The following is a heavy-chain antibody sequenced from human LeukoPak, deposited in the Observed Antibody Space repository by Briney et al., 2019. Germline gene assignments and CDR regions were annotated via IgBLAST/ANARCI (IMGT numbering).Heavy chain of an antibody. V-gene: IGHV1-8*03. Sequence: GASVKVSCKASGYTFSSYDISWVRQATGQGLEWMGWMNPNSGNTGYAQKFQGRINITRDTSISTAYMDLSSLRCEDTALYYCARRKVAGGTPLGYWGQGTPVTVSS. D-gene: IGHD6-13*01. CDR3: ARRKVAGGTPLGY. CDR2: MNPNSGNT. J-gene: IGHJ4*02. CDR1: GYTFSSYD.